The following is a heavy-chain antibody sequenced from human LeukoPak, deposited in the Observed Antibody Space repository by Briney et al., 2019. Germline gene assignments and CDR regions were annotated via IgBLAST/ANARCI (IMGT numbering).Heavy chain of an antibody. CDR2: IIPILGIA. CDR3: ARGAYRGSYYFDY. V-gene: IGHV1-69*04. Sequence: AVKVSCKPSGGTFSSYAISWVRQAPGQGLEWMGRIIPILGIANYAQKFQGRVTITADKSTSTAYTELSSLRSEDTAVYYCARGAYRGSYYFDYWGQGTLVTVSS. D-gene: IGHD1-26*01. J-gene: IGHJ4*02. CDR1: GGTFSSYA.